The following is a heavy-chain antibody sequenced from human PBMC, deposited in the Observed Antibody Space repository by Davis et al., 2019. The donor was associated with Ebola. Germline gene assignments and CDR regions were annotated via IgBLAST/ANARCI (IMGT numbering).Heavy chain of an antibody. Sequence: GSLRLSCAASGFTFNSYGMHWVRQPPGKGLEWIGYIYYSGSTNYNPSLKSRVTISVDTSKNQFSLKLSSVTAADTAVYYCARPHQRGYSGYGWMDVWGQGTTVTVSS. CDR1: GFTFNSYG. J-gene: IGHJ6*02. V-gene: IGHV4-59*08. CDR2: IYYSGST. CDR3: ARPHQRGYSGYGWMDV. D-gene: IGHD5-12*01.